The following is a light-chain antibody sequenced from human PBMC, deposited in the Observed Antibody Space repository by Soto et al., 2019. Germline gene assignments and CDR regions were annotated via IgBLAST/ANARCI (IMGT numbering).Light chain of an antibody. CDR3: SSFTSSSTWV. V-gene: IGLV2-14*02. Sequence: QSALTQPASVSGSPGQSITISCTGTSSDVGSYNLVSWYQHHPGKAPKLIIYEGSKRPSGVSNRFSGSKSGNTASLTISGLQADDEADYYCSSFTSSSTWVFGGGTKLTVL. CDR1: SSDVGSYNL. J-gene: IGLJ3*02. CDR2: EGS.